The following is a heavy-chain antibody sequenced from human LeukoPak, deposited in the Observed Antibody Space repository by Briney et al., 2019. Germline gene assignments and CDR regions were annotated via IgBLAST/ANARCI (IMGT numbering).Heavy chain of an antibody. CDR1: GDSISVGSSY. CDR3: ARTYETTRRFY. CDR2: IYTSGST. V-gene: IGHV4-61*02. D-gene: IGHD3-22*01. J-gene: IGHJ4*02. Sequence: PSETLSLTCTVSGDSISVGSSYWSWIRQPAGKGLEWIGRIYTSGSTNYNPSLKSQVTISVDTPKNQLSLKLSSVTPSDTAVIYRARTYETTRRFYWGQGALLTVSS.